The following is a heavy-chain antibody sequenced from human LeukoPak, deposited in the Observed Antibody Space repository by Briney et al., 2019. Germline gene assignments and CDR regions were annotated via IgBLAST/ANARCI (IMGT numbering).Heavy chain of an antibody. D-gene: IGHD3-22*01. V-gene: IGHV1-2*06. CDR2: INPNSGGT. J-gene: IGHJ4*02. CDR3: AREFRRYYDSSGSTNDY. Sequence: ASVKVSCKASGYTFTGYYMHWVRQAPGQGLEWMGRINPNSGGTNYAQKFQGRVTMTRDTSISTAYMELSRLRSDDTAVYYCAREFRRYYDSSGSTNDYWGQGTLATVSS. CDR1: GYTFTGYY.